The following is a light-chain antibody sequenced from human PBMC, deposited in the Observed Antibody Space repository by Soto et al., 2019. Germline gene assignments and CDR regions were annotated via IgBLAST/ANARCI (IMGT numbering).Light chain of an antibody. CDR2: DVS. CDR3: SSHASSSTRV. CDR1: SSDVGGYDY. J-gene: IGLJ7*01. V-gene: IGLV2-14*01. Sequence: QSALTQPASVSGSPGQSITISCTGTSSDVGGYDYVSWFQQYPGKAPELMIYDVSNRPSGISNRFSGSKSGNTASLTISGLQAEGEADYYCSSHASSSTRVFGSGTQLTVL.